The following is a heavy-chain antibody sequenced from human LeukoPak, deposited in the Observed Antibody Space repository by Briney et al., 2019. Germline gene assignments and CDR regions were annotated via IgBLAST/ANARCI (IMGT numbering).Heavy chain of an antibody. CDR1: GYNFISYW. D-gene: IGHD5-12*01. Sequence: LGESLKISCKGSGYNFISYWIGWVRQMPGKGLEWMGIIYPGDSDTRYSPSFQGQVAISADKSISTAYLQWSSLKASDTAMYYCARRYSGYDYGVDYWGQGTLVTVSS. CDR2: IYPGDSDT. J-gene: IGHJ4*02. CDR3: ARRYSGYDYGVDY. V-gene: IGHV5-51*01.